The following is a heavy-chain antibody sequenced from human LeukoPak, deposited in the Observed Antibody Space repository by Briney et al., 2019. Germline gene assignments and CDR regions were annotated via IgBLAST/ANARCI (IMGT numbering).Heavy chain of an antibody. CDR3: ARGLIAAAGYYYMDV. V-gene: IGHV1-2*02. J-gene: IGHJ6*03. Sequence: GASVTVSCTASGYTFTGYYMHWVRQATGQGLEWMGWINPNSGGTNYAQKFQGRVTMTRDTSISTAYMELSRLRSDDTAVYYCARGLIAAAGYYYMDVWGKGTTVTISS. CDR1: GYTFTGYY. D-gene: IGHD6-13*01. CDR2: INPNSGGT.